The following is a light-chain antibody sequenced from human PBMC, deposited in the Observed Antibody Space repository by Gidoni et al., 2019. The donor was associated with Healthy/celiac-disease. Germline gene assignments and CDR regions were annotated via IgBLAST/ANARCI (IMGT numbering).Light chain of an antibody. J-gene: IGKJ1*01. Sequence: EIVLTQSPATLSLSPGERATLSCSASQGVGSYLAWYQQKPGKPPSLLIYYASNRPTGIPARFSGSGSGTDFTLTISSLEPEDFAVYYCQQRSNWPPWTFXQXTKVEIK. CDR3: QQRSNWPPWT. CDR1: QGVGSY. V-gene: IGKV3-11*01. CDR2: YAS.